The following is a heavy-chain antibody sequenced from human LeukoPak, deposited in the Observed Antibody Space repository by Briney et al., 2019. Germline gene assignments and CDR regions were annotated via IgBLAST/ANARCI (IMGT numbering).Heavy chain of an antibody. Sequence: GASVKVSCKASGYTFTSYDINWVRQAPGQGLEWMGRIIPILGIANYAQKFQGRVTITADKSTSTAYMELSSLRSEDTAVYYCAREKKRNYYGMDVWGQGTTVTVSS. J-gene: IGHJ6*02. CDR2: IIPILGIA. CDR3: AREKKRNYYGMDV. CDR1: GYTFTSYD. V-gene: IGHV1-69*04.